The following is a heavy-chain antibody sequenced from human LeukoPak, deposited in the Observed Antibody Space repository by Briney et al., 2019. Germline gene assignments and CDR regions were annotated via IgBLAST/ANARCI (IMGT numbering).Heavy chain of an antibody. CDR2: IIPIFGTA. D-gene: IGHD2-8*01. CDR1: GGTFSSYA. Sequence: SVKVSCKASGGTFSSYAISWVRQAPGQGLEWMGGIIPIFGTANYAQKFQGRVTITADKSTSTAYMELSSLRSEDTAVYYCARVDIVLMVYGGAFDIWGQGTMVTVSS. J-gene: IGHJ3*02. CDR3: ARVDIVLMVYGGAFDI. V-gene: IGHV1-69*06.